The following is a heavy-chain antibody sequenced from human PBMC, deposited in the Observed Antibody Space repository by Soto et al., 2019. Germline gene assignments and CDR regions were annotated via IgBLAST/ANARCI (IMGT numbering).Heavy chain of an antibody. J-gene: IGHJ5*02. CDR1: GGSFSGYY. Sequence: SETLSLTCAVYGGSFSGYYWSWIRQPPGKGLEWIGEINHSGSTNYNPSLKSRVTISIDTSKNQFSLKLSSVTAADTAVYYCTTDYYGSGSYWNDLNWFDPWGQGTLVTVSS. D-gene: IGHD3-10*01. CDR3: TTDYYGSGSYWNDLNWFDP. CDR2: INHSGST. V-gene: IGHV4-34*01.